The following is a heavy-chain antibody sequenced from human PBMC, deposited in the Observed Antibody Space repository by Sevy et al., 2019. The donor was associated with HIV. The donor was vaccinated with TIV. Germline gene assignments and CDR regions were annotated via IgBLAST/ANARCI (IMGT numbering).Heavy chain of an antibody. J-gene: IGHJ3*02. CDR1: GYTFTGYY. CDR3: ARGRGYYDSSGYPDAFDI. CDR2: INPNSGGT. V-gene: IGHV1-2*06. Sequence: ASVKVSCKASGYTFTGYYMHWVRQAPGQGLEWMGRINPNSGGTNYAQKFQGRVTMTRDTSISTAYMELSRLRSDDTAVYYCARGRGYYDSSGYPDAFDIWGQGTMVTVSS. D-gene: IGHD3-22*01.